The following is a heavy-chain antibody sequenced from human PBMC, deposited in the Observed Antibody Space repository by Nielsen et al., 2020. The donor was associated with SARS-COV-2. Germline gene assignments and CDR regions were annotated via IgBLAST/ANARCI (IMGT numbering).Heavy chain of an antibody. Sequence: GESLKISYAASGFTFSSYWMSWVRQAPGKGLEWVANIKQDGSEKYYVDSVKGRFTISRDNAKNSLYLQMNSLRAEDTAEYYCARDRYSSSWYYYYYGMDVWGQGTTVTVSS. J-gene: IGHJ6*02. V-gene: IGHV3-7*01. D-gene: IGHD6-13*01. CDR1: GFTFSSYW. CDR3: ARDRYSSSWYYYYYGMDV. CDR2: IKQDGSEK.